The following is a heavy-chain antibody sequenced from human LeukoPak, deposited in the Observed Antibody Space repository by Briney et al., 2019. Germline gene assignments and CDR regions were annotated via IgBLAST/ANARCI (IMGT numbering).Heavy chain of an antibody. CDR1: GFTFSDAW. Sequence: GGSLRLSCAVSGFTFSDAWMTWVRQAPGKGLEWLARIKSRAAGGTTKHAAAFQGRFTISRDDSKYTLYLQMNSLKTEDTAIYYCVADVPFPLSQIDFWGQGTLVTVSS. J-gene: IGHJ4*02. CDR2: IKSRAAGGTT. V-gene: IGHV3-15*01. D-gene: IGHD3-10*01. CDR3: VADVPFPLSQIDF.